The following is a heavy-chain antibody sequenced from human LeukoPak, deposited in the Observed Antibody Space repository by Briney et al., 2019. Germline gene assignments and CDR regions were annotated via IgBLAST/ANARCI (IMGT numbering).Heavy chain of an antibody. D-gene: IGHD3-10*01. CDR3: ARDYYGSPTH. Sequence: GGSLRLSCAASGFTFSSYGMHWVRQAPGKGLEWVAVISYDGSNKYYADSVKGRFTISRDNSKNTLYLQMNSLRAEDTAEYYCARDYYGSPTHWGQGTLVTVSS. CDR2: ISYDGSNK. CDR1: GFTFSSYG. V-gene: IGHV3-30*03. J-gene: IGHJ4*02.